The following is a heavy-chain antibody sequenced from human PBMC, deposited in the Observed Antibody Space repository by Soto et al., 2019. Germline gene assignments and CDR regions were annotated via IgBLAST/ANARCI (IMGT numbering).Heavy chain of an antibody. CDR1: GYTFTSYG. D-gene: IGHD2-15*01. V-gene: IGHV1-18*01. Sequence: ASVKVSCKAAGYTFTSYGISWVRQAPGQGLEWMGWISAYNGNTNYAQKLQGRVTMTTDTSTSTAYMELRSLRSDDTAVYYCVVAAQPYYFDYWGQGTLVTVSS. CDR3: VVAAQPYYFDY. CDR2: ISAYNGNT. J-gene: IGHJ4*02.